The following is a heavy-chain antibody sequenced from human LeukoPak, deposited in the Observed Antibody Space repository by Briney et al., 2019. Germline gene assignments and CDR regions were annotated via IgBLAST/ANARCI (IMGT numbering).Heavy chain of an antibody. CDR2: LHYRGKT. V-gene: IGHV4-39*07. CDR3: AKVIGIVVPTALDY. Sequence: SETLSLTCTVSDGSFSSSSYYWGWIRQPPGKGLEWIGSLHYRGKTYYNPSLKSRVTISVDTSKNQLSLKLSSVTAADTAVYYCAKVIGIVVPTALDYWGQGILVTVSS. J-gene: IGHJ4*02. CDR1: DGSFSSSSYY. D-gene: IGHD2-2*01.